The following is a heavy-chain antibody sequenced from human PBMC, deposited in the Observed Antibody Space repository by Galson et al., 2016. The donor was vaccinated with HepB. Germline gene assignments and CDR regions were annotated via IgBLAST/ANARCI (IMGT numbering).Heavy chain of an antibody. D-gene: IGHD3-22*01. CDR2: IHHSGSS. J-gene: IGHJ5*01. Sequence: TLSLTCTVSGDSINSGDHYWTWIRQPPGKGLEWIGYIHHSGSSYNSPSLKSRVTISVDTSKNQFSLNLNSVTAADTAVYYCARVGSKGYYFGWFDPWGQGTQVTVSS. V-gene: IGHV4-30-4*08. CDR3: ARVGSKGYYFGWFDP. CDR1: GDSINSGDHY.